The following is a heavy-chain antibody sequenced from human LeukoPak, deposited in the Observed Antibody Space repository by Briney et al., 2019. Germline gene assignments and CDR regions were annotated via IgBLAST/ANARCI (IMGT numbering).Heavy chain of an antibody. Sequence: SETLSLTCTVSGGSISSYYWSWIRQPPGKGLEWIGYIYYSGSTNYNPSLKSRVTISVDTSKNQFSLKLSSVTAADTAEYYCAGSGSRQYFDYWGQGTLVTVSS. CDR2: IYYSGST. CDR3: AGSGSRQYFDY. D-gene: IGHD1-26*01. V-gene: IGHV4-59*01. J-gene: IGHJ4*02. CDR1: GGSISSYY.